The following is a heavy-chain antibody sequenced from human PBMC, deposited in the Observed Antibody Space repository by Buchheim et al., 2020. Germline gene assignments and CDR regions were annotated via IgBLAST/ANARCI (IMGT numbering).Heavy chain of an antibody. CDR1: GASININSYY. CDR2: NYYSGNA. Sequence: QVQLQESGPGLVKPSETLSLSCNVSGASININSYYWAWIRQAPGKGLEWIGSNYYSGNAYYTSSLQHRPALSVDTSKNQFPLRLSSVTASDTCVYYCARHVAVFGVIRY. J-gene: IGHJ2*01. D-gene: IGHD3-10*01. CDR3: ARHVAVFGVIRY. V-gene: IGHV4-39*01.